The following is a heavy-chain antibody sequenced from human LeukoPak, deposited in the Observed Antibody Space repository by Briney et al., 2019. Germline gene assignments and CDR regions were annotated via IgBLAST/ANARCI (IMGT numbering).Heavy chain of an antibody. Sequence: GETLTLSYAASGFTFSSYSMNWIRQAPGKGLEWVSYISSSSSTIYYADSVKGRFTISRDNAKNSLYLQMNSLRAEDTAVYYCARYNWNYKAFDIWGQGTMVTVSS. V-gene: IGHV3-48*01. CDR1: GFTFSSYS. CDR3: ARYNWNYKAFDI. J-gene: IGHJ3*02. D-gene: IGHD1-7*01. CDR2: ISSSSSTI.